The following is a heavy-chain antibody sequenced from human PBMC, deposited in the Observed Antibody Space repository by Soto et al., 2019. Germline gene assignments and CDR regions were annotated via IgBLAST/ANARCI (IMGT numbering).Heavy chain of an antibody. J-gene: IGHJ6*02. CDR3: AGREFAISSFHYYYYAVDV. CDR1: GGSFSDYF. V-gene: IGHV4-34*01. D-gene: IGHD6-6*01. Sequence: QVQLQQWGAGLLKPSETLSLTCAVYGGSFSDYFWTWIRQPPGKGREWIGEINHSGSTNFNPSLKSRVAISADTSRNQFSLRVTSVTAADTAVYYCAGREFAISSFHYYYYAVDVWGQGTTVTVSS. CDR2: INHSGST.